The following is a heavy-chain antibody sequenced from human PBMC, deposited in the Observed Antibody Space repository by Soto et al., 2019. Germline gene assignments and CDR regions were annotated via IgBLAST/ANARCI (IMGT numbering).Heavy chain of an antibody. Sequence: SETLSLTCTVSGGSISSGGYYWSWIRQHPGKGLEWIGYIYYSGSTYYNPSLKSRVTISVDTSKNQFSLKLSSVRAEDTALYYCAKGRSYYYYYGVDVWGQGTTVTVSS. CDR2: IYYSGST. CDR1: GGSISSGGYY. J-gene: IGHJ6*02. V-gene: IGHV4-31*03. CDR3: AKGRSYYYYYGVDV.